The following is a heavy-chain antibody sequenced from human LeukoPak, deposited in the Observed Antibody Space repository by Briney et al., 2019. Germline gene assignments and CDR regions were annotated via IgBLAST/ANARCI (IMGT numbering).Heavy chain of an antibody. J-gene: IGHJ4*02. D-gene: IGHD3-10*01. CDR3: ARQSRDGSKTRGYYFDF. CDR2: IYPADSDT. Sequence: GESLKISCQVSGYIFTHYWIGWVRQMPGNGLESMGIIYPADSDTTYSPSFQGQVTISADKSINTVYLQWSSLKASDTAMYYRARQSRDGSKTRGYYFDFWGQGTLVTVSS. V-gene: IGHV5-51*01. CDR1: GYIFTHYW.